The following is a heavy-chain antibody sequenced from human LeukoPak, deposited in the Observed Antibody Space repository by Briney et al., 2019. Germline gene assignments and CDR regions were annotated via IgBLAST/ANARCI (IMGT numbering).Heavy chain of an antibody. CDR2: ISYDGSNE. CDR3: ARDFFALGGLIALLDY. Sequence: GGSLRLSCAASGFTFSSYVMHWVRQAPGKGLEWVAIISYDGSNEYYADSVKGRFTISRDNSKNTLYLQMNSLRAADTAVYYCARDFFALGGLIALLDYWGQGTLVTVSS. J-gene: IGHJ4*02. CDR1: GFTFSSYV. V-gene: IGHV3-30*04. D-gene: IGHD3-16*02.